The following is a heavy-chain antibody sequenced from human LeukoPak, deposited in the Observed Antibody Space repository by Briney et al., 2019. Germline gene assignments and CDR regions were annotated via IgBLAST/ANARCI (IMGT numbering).Heavy chain of an antibody. V-gene: IGHV3-7*01. CDR2: LWPEGSDK. Sequence: GGSLRLSCAASGFSFSTYYMSWVRQGPGKGLEWVATLWPEGSDKRYVDSVRDRFTISRDNAKNSLYLQMNSLSAEDTAVYYCARLFGGVTTFDYWGQGALVTVYS. D-gene: IGHD4-17*01. J-gene: IGHJ4*02. CDR1: GFSFSTYY. CDR3: ARLFGGVTTFDY.